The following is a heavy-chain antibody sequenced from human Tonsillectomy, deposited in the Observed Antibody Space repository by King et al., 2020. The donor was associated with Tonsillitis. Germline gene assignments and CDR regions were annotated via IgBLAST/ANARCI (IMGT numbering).Heavy chain of an antibody. CDR3: ARESYWFGS. D-gene: IGHD3-16*02. CDR1: GFTFSSYS. V-gene: IGHV3-30*04. J-gene: IGHJ5*01. CDR2: MSNDGISK. Sequence: VQLVESGGGVVQPGRSLRLSCAASGFTFSSYSLHWVRQAPGKGLEWVAVMSNDGISKYYADSVKGRFTISRDNSKNTLDLQMNSLRAEDTALYYCARESYWFGSWGQGTLVTVSS.